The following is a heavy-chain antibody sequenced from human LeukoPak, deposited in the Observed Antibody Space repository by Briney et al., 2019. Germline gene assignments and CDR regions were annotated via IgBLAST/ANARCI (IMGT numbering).Heavy chain of an antibody. J-gene: IGHJ6*03. CDR3: AREGYSNYEVRNYYYYMDV. CDR1: GGSISSYY. V-gene: IGHV4-4*07. Sequence: SETLSLTCTVSGGSISSYYWSWIRQPAGKGLEWIGRIYTSGSTNYNPSLKSRVTMSVDTSKNQFSLKLSSVPAADTAVYYCAREGYSNYEVRNYYYYMDVWGKGTTVTVSS. CDR2: IYTSGST. D-gene: IGHD4-11*01.